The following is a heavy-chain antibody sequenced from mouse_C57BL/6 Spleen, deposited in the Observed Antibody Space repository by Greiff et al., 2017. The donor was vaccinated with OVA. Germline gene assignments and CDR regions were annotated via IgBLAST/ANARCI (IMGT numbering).Heavy chain of an antibody. CDR2: ISSGGSYT. CDR3: ARLRDRYFDY. V-gene: IGHV5-6*01. Sequence: EVQLVQSGADLVKPGGSLKFSCAASGFTFTSYGMPWVRQTPDKRLEWVAIISSGGSYTYYPDSVTGRITISRDNAKNTQYLQMSSLKSEDTAMYYCARLRDRYFDYWGQGTTLTVSS. D-gene: IGHD3-1*01. J-gene: IGHJ2*01. CDR1: GFTFTSYG.